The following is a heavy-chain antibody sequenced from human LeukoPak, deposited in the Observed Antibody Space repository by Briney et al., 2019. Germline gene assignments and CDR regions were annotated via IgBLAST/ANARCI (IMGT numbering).Heavy chain of an antibody. CDR3: ARGGGLFDY. CDR1: GFTFNNYS. D-gene: IGHD3/OR15-3a*01. V-gene: IGHV3-21*01. J-gene: IGHJ4*02. CDR2: ISSRSTYI. Sequence: GGSLRLSCAASGFTFNNYSMNWVRQAPGKGLEWVSSISSRSTYIYYADSVKGRFTISRDNAKNSLFLQMNSLRAEDTAVYYCARGGGLFDYWGQGTLVTVSS.